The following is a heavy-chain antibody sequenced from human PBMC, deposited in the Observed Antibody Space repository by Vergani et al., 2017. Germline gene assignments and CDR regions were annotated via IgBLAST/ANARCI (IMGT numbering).Heavy chain of an antibody. Sequence: QVQLVQSGAEVKKPGSSVKVSCKASGGTFSSYAISWVRQAPGQGLEWMGRIIPIFGTANYAQKFQGRVTITADESTSTAYMELSSLRSEDTAVYYCASPPVAAAGMDQAAEDEYFQHWGQGTLVTVSS. J-gene: IGHJ1*01. V-gene: IGHV1-69*13. D-gene: IGHD6-13*01. CDR3: ASPPVAAAGMDQAAEDEYFQH. CDR2: IIPIFGTA. CDR1: GGTFSSYA.